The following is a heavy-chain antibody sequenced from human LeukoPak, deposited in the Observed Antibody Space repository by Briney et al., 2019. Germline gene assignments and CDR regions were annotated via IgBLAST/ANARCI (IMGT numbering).Heavy chain of an antibody. Sequence: GGXXRLSCAXSGXXFTNXWXXWVRQAPGMGLVWVSRLPPDELGIIYADSVKGRFTVSRDNAKNTVYLQMNNLRVDDTAMYYCVGTIASRGSEYWGQGALVTVSS. CDR3: VGTIASRGSEY. CDR2: LPPDELGI. V-gene: IGHV3-74*01. D-gene: IGHD6-6*01. J-gene: IGHJ4*02. CDR1: GXXFTNXW.